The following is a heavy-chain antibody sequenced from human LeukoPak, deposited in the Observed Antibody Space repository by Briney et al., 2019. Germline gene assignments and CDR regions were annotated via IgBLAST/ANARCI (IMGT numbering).Heavy chain of an antibody. D-gene: IGHD1-14*01. CDR2: IYHSGTT. Sequence: SETLSLTCTVSGYSISSGYYWGWIRQPPGKELEWIGSIYHSGTTYYNPSLKSRVTISVDTSKNQFSLKLNSVTAADTAVFYCARAPQVFGISWFDPWGQGTLVTVSS. J-gene: IGHJ5*02. CDR3: ARAPQVFGISWFDP. CDR1: GYSISSGYY. V-gene: IGHV4-38-2*02.